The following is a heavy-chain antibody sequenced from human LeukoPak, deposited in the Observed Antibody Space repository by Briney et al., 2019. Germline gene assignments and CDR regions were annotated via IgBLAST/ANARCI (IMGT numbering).Heavy chain of an antibody. CDR2: IYTRGST. CDR3: ARASGVVGATGFDY. V-gene: IGHV4-61*02. D-gene: IGHD1-26*01. J-gene: IGHJ4*02. CDR1: GGSISSGTYY. Sequence: SETLSLTCSVSGGSISSGTYYWSWIRQPAGKGLEWIGRIYTRGSTNYNPSLKSRVTISVDTSKNQFSLKLSSVTAADAAVYYCARASGVVGATGFDYWGQGTLVTVSS.